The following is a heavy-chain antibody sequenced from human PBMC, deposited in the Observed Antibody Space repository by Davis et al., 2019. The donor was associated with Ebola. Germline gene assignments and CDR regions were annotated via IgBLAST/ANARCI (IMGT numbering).Heavy chain of an antibody. Sequence: SLKISCAASGFTFDDYAMHWVRQAPGKGLEWVSGISWNSGSIGYADSVKGRFTISRDNAKNSLYLQMNSLRAEDTALYYCARSWGVVVVPAAIPAWFDPWGQGTLVTVSS. CDR3: ARSWGVVVVPAAIPAWFDP. CDR2: ISWNSGSI. CDR1: GFTFDDYA. V-gene: IGHV3-9*01. J-gene: IGHJ5*02. D-gene: IGHD2-2*02.